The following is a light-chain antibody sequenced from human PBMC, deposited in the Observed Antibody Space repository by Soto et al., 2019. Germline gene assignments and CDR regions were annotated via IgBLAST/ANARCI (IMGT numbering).Light chain of an antibody. CDR2: GAS. J-gene: IGKJ1*01. V-gene: IGKV3-20*01. CDR3: QQYGGSRA. Sequence: ESVLTQSPGTLSLAPREGATLSCMASQTVSGNYLAWYQQKPGQAPRLLIYGASSRATGIPDRFSGSGSGTDFTLTITRLEPEDFAVYFCQQYGGSRAFGQGTKVDIK. CDR1: QTVSGNY.